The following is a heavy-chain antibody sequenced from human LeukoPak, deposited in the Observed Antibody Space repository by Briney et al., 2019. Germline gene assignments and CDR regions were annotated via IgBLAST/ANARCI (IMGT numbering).Heavy chain of an antibody. Sequence: ASVKVSCKASGFTFTSYYMRWVRQAPGQGLEWMGIINPSGGSTSYAQKFQGRVTMTRDTSTSTVYMELSSLRSEDTAVYYCARRTGSSDYGMDVWGQGTTVTVSS. D-gene: IGHD2-15*01. CDR3: ARRTGSSDYGMDV. CDR2: INPSGGST. CDR1: GFTFTSYY. J-gene: IGHJ6*02. V-gene: IGHV1-46*01.